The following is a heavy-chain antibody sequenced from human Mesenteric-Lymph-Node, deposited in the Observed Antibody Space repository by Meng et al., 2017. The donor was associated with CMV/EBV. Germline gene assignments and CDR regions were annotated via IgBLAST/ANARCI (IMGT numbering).Heavy chain of an antibody. CDR1: GFGFSDYE. J-gene: IGHJ5*02. V-gene: IGHV3-48*03. CDR2: IASSGRTI. Sequence: GESLKISCVASGFGFSDYEMLWVRQAPGKGLEWLSYIASSGRTIYYADSVKGRFTVSRDVAKKSLYLEMNSLRAEDTAVYYCARVSYSGSYISPNWLDPWGQGTLVTVSS. D-gene: IGHD1-26*01. CDR3: ARVSYSGSYISPNWLDP.